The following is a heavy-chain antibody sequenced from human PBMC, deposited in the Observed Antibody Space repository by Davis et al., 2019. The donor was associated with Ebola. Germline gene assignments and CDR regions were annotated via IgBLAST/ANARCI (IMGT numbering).Heavy chain of an antibody. Sequence: ASVKVSCKASGGTFSSYAISWVRQAPGQGLEWMGGFDPEDGETIYAQKFQGRVTMTEDTSTDTAYMELSSMRAEDTAVYYCARDLLPAAAIFDPWGQGTLVTVSS. CDR3: ARDLLPAAAIFDP. CDR1: GGTFSSYA. CDR2: FDPEDGET. J-gene: IGHJ5*02. D-gene: IGHD2-2*01. V-gene: IGHV1-24*01.